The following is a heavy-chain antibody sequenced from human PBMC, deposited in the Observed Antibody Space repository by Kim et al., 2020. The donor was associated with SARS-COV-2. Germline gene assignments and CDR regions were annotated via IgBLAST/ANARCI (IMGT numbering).Heavy chain of an antibody. V-gene: IGHV3-53*01. CDR1: GFTVSSNY. CDR3: ARDRVSSSWYGTFDY. Sequence: GGSLRLSCAASGFTVSSNYMSWVRQAPGKGLEWVSVIYSGGSTYYADSVKGRFTISRDNSKNKLYLQMNSLRAEDTAVYYCARDRVSSSWYGTFDYWGQGTLVTVSS. CDR2: IYSGGST. D-gene: IGHD6-13*01. J-gene: IGHJ4*02.